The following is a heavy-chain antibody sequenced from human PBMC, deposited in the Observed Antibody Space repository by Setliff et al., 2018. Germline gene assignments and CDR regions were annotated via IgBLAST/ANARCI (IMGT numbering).Heavy chain of an antibody. CDR2: IIHSGST. Sequence: PSETLSLTCAVYGGSFSGYYWSWIRQPPGKRLEWIGEIIHSGSTNHNPSLKSRVTISMDTSKNQFSLKVSSVTAADTAVYYCARSFSRSEKFLLDYWGQGALVTVSS. CDR1: GGSFSGYY. V-gene: IGHV4-34*12. J-gene: IGHJ4*02. D-gene: IGHD2-15*01. CDR3: ARSFSRSEKFLLDY.